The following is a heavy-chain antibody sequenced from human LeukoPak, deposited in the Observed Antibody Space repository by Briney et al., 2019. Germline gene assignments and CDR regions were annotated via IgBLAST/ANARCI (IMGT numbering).Heavy chain of an antibody. CDR1: GFTFSDYY. D-gene: IGHD1-14*01. CDR3: ARLREGTDHDY. V-gene: IGHV3-11*06. CDR2: ISTSSTYT. Sequence: PGGSLRLSCAASGFTFSDYYMSWIRRAPGKGLEWVSKISTSSTYTKYADSMEGRFTVSRDNAKSSLYLQVNSLGAEDTAVYYCARLREGTDHDYWGQGTLVTVSS. J-gene: IGHJ4*02.